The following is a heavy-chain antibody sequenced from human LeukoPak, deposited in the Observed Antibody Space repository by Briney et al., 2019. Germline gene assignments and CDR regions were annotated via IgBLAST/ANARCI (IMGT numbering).Heavy chain of an antibody. D-gene: IGHD2-2*02. CDR1: GYSISSGYY. Sequence: SETLSLTCTVSGYSISSGYYWGWIRQPPGKGLEWIGYIYYSGSTNYNPSLKSRVTISVDTSKNQFSLKLSSVTAADTAVYYCARGEGVVVPAAIAPLLGHYYMDVWGKGTTVTVSS. CDR2: IYYSGST. CDR3: ARGEGVVVPAAIAPLLGHYYMDV. J-gene: IGHJ6*03. V-gene: IGHV4-61*01.